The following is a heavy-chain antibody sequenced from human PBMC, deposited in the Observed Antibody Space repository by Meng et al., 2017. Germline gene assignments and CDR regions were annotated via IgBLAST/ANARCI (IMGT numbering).Heavy chain of an antibody. Sequence: GESLKISCAASGFTFSSYEMNWVRQAPGKGLEWVSYISSSGSTIYYADSVKGRFTISRDNAKNSLYLQMNSLRAEDTAVYYCARCTMVRGVIFYYGMDVWGQGTTVT. V-gene: IGHV3-48*03. J-gene: IGHJ6*01. CDR1: GFTFSSYE. CDR2: ISSSGSTI. D-gene: IGHD3-10*01. CDR3: ARCTMVRGVIFYYGMDV.